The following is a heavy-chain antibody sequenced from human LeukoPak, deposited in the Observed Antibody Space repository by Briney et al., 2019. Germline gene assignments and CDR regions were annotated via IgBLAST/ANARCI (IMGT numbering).Heavy chain of an antibody. J-gene: IGHJ4*02. CDR3: AKRSGGPSPFDY. Sequence: GGSLRLSCAASGFTFSSYGMTWVRQAPGKGLEWVSDISGSGIRRDYEDSVKGRFTISRDNSKNTLFLQMNSLRAEDTAVYYCAKRSGGPSPFDYWGQGTLVTVSS. V-gene: IGHV3-23*01. CDR1: GFTFSSYG. CDR2: ISGSGIRR. D-gene: IGHD3-3*01.